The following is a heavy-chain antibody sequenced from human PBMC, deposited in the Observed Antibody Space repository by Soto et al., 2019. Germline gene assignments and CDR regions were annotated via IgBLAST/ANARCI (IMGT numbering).Heavy chain of an antibody. Sequence: SETLSLTCAVYGGSISGYDWSWIRQPPGKGLDWIGEINHSGSTNYKPSLKSRVTISVDTSKNQFSLKLSSVTAADTAVYYCARSSPYYYGSGSYYNTAGWFDPWGQGTLVTSPQ. V-gene: IGHV4-34*01. CDR2: INHSGST. D-gene: IGHD3-10*01. J-gene: IGHJ5*02. CDR3: ARSSPYYYGSGSYYNTAGWFDP. CDR1: GGSISGYD.